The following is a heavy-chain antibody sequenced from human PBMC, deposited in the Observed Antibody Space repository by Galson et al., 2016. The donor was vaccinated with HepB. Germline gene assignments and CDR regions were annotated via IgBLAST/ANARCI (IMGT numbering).Heavy chain of an antibody. D-gene: IGHD2-21*02. V-gene: IGHV3-23*01. CDR1: GFTFDTYA. J-gene: IGHJ4*02. CDR3: AKDRGVTAID. Sequence: SLRLSCAASGFTFDTYAMTWVRQAPGKGLEWVSAISGSGGTTFYADSVRGRFTISRDNSKNMLYLQMNSLRAEDTAVYYCAKDRGVTAIDWGQGTLVTVSS. CDR2: ISGSGGTT.